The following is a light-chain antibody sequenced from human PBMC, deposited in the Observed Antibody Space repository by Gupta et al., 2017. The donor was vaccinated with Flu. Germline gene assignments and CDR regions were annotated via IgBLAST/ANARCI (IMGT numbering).Light chain of an antibody. CDR2: GNS. Sequence: QSVLTQPPSASGAPGQMATTSCTGSSSNIGAGYDVHWYQQLPGTAPNLLIYGNSNRPSGVPDRFSGSKSGTSASLAITGLQAEDEADYYCQSYDSSLSVVVFGGGTKLTVL. CDR3: QSYDSSLSVVV. V-gene: IGLV1-40*01. CDR1: SSNIGAGYD. J-gene: IGLJ2*01.